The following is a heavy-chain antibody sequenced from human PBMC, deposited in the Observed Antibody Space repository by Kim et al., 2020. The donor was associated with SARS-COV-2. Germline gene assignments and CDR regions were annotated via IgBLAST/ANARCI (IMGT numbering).Heavy chain of an antibody. Sequence: SETLSLTCAVYGGSFSGYYWSWIRQPPGKGLEWIGEINHSGSTNYNPSLKSRVTISVDTSKNQFSLKLSSVTAADTAVYYCARGRGKYYYGSGSYQRWFDPWGQGTLVTVSS. J-gene: IGHJ5*02. CDR3: ARGRGKYYYGSGSYQRWFDP. V-gene: IGHV4-34*01. CDR1: GGSFSGYY. CDR2: INHSGST. D-gene: IGHD3-10*01.